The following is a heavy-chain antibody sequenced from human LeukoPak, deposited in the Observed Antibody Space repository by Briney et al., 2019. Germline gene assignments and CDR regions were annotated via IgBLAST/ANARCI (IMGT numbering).Heavy chain of an antibody. V-gene: IGHV4-38-2*02. D-gene: IGHD3-22*01. Sequence: PSETLSLTCTVSGYSISSGYYWGWIRQPPGKGLEWIGSIYYSGSTYYNPSLKSRVTISVDTSKNQFSLKLSSVTAADTAVYYCARGPYDSSGYYPDAFDIWGQGTMVTVSS. CDR3: ARGPYDSSGYYPDAFDI. J-gene: IGHJ3*02. CDR2: IYYSGST. CDR1: GYSISSGYY.